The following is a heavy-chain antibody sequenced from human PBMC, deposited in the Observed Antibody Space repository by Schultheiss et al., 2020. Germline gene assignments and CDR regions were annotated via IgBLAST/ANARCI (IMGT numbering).Heavy chain of an antibody. CDR3: ARNEMATFSFDY. J-gene: IGHJ4*02. Sequence: SQTLSLTCTVSGGSVSSTTDYWSWIRQPPGKGLEWIGYIYYSGSTDYNPSLKSRVTISVDTTKNQFSLKLSSVTAADTAVYYCARNEMATFSFDYWGQGTLVTVSS. CDR2: IYYSGST. D-gene: IGHD5-24*01. CDR1: GGSVSSTTDY. V-gene: IGHV4-61*01.